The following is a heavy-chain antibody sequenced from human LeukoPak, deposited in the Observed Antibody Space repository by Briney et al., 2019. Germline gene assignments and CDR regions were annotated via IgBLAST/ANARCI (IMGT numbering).Heavy chain of an antibody. CDR1: GFTFSNYG. CDR3: AKGRYYNILTGYYVRRGLDY. CDR2: IRYDGSNK. J-gene: IGHJ4*02. D-gene: IGHD3-9*01. V-gene: IGHV3-30*02. Sequence: GGSLRLSCAASGFTFSNYGMHWVRQAPGKGLEGVAFIRYDGSNKYYADSVKGRFTISRDSSKNTLFLQMNSLRAEDTAVYYCAKGRYYNILTGYYVRRGLDYWGQGTLVTVSS.